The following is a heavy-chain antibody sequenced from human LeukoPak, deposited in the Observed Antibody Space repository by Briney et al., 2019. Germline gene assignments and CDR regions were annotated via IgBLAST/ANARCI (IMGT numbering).Heavy chain of an antibody. V-gene: IGHV4-39*01. D-gene: IGHD4-17*01. J-gene: IGHJ3*02. CDR2: IYYSGST. CDR3: ARGSDYGDYVAAFNI. CDR1: GGSISSSNYY. Sequence: SETLSLTCTVSGGSISSSNYYWGWIRQPPGKGLEWIGNIYYSGSTYYNPSLKSRVTISVDTSKNQFSLKLNSVTAADTAVYYCARGSDYGDYVAAFNIWGQGTMVTVSS.